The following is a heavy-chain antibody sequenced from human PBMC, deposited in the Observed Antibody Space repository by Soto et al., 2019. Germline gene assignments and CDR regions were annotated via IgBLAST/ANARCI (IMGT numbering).Heavy chain of an antibody. D-gene: IGHD3-22*01. CDR3: ARGGYYYENSGQNAYDY. CDR2: IYYGGST. Sequence: ASETLSLTCTVSGGSISSGGYYWSWIRQHPGKGLEWIGYIYYGGSTYYNPSLKSRATISGDTSKNQFSLKLSSVTAADTAVYYCARGGYYYENSGQNAYDYWGQGILVTVSS. V-gene: IGHV4-31*03. J-gene: IGHJ4*01. CDR1: GGSISSGGYY.